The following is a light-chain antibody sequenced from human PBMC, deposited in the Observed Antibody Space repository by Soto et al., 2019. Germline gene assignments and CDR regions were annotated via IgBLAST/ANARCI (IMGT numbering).Light chain of an antibody. V-gene: IGKV3-20*01. CDR3: HQYGSSPPT. CDR2: GAS. CDR1: QSVSSTY. J-gene: IGKJ4*01. Sequence: IVLTQSPGTLSLSPGERATLSCRASQSVSSTYLAWYQQKPGQAPGLLLYGASNRASGVPARFAGSGSATDFTLTITRPAPEAFPVHYCHQYGSSPPTFGGGTKVDIK.